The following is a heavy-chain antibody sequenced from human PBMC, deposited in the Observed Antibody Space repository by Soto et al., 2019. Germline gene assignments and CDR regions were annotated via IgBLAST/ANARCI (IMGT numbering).Heavy chain of an antibody. CDR2: MYYSGST. CDR1: GESIPCRVSC. V-gene: IGHV4-39*02. J-gene: IGHJ6*02. CDR3: AREEQQLYYYYGMDV. Sequence: TDTLSLTCTVSGESIPCRVSCWAWIRQPPGKGLEWIGSMYYSGSTDYNPSLKSRVTISVDTSRIHFSLKLSSVTAADTAVYYCAREEQQLYYYYGMDVWGQGTTVS. D-gene: IGHD6-13*01.